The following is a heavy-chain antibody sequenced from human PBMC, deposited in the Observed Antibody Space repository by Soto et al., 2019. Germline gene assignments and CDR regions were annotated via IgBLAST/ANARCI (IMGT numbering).Heavy chain of an antibody. V-gene: IGHV4-59*08. CDR1: GGSISSYY. D-gene: IGHD3-10*01. Sequence: QLQLQESGPGLVKPSEPLSLTCTVSGGSISSYYWSWIRQPPGKGLEWIGYIYYRGRTNYHPSLTSQETITVYTSIHKFSLQLSSVTAQGTPVYYGSRRWVGVFDIWGQGTIVTVSS. CDR2: IYYRGRT. CDR3: SRRWVGVFDI. J-gene: IGHJ3*02.